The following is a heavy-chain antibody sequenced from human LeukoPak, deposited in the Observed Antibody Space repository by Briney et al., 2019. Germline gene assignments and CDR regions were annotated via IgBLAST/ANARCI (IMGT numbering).Heavy chain of an antibody. Sequence: PSETLSLTCAAYGGSFSGYYWSWIRQPPGKGLEWIGEINHSGSTNYNPSLKSRVTISVDTSKNQFSLKLSSVTAADTAVYYCARRLAGPTYFDYWGQGTLVTVSS. D-gene: IGHD6-19*01. V-gene: IGHV4-34*01. CDR1: GGSFSGYY. J-gene: IGHJ4*02. CDR3: ARRLAGPTYFDY. CDR2: INHSGST.